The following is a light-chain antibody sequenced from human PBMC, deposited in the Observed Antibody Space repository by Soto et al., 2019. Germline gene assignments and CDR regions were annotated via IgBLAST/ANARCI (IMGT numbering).Light chain of an antibody. V-gene: IGLV1-44*01. CDR2: AYN. J-gene: IGLJ2*01. Sequence: QSVLTQAPSASGTPGQRVTISCSGSSSNIGKNPVNWYQQVPGTAPKLLIYAYNQRPSGVPDRFSGSKAGTSASLAISGLQSEDEADYYCATWDDILSGLVFGGGTKVTVL. CDR1: SSNIGKNP. CDR3: ATWDDILSGLV.